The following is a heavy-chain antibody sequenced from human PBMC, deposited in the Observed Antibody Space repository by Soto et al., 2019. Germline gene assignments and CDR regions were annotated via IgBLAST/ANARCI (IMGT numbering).Heavy chain of an antibody. J-gene: IGHJ5*02. CDR3: ARAPYNWFDP. CDR2: IYYSGST. V-gene: IGHV4-59*01. Sequence: SETLSLTWTVSGGSISSYYWIWIRQPPGKGLEWIGYIYYSGSTNYNPSLKSRVTISVDTSKNQFSLKLSSVTAADTAVYYCARAPYNWFDPWGQGTLVTVSS. CDR1: GGSISSYY.